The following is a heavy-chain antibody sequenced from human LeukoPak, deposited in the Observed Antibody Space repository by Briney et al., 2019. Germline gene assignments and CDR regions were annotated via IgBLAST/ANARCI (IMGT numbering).Heavy chain of an antibody. CDR2: ITGSSTST. CDR3: VIWGDYDVLTGYYVPDY. Sequence: GASLRLSCVASGITFSNYAMSWVRQAPGKGLEWVSAITGSSTSTYYADSLKGRFTISRDNSKNTVFLQMNSLRHEDTAIYYCVIWGDYDVLTGYYVPDYWGQGTLVTVSS. J-gene: IGHJ4*02. D-gene: IGHD3-9*01. V-gene: IGHV3-23*01. CDR1: GITFSNYA.